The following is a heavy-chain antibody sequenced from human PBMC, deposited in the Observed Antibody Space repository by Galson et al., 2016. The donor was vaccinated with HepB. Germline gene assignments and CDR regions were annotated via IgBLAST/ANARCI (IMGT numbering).Heavy chain of an antibody. CDR1: KFTFSKYA. Sequence: LRLSCAASKFTFSKYAMTWVRQAPGKGLEWVSALNSIGGDTFYANSVKGRFTISRDNAKNTVSLQMNSLRAEDTAVYYCAKATGTSCYGALDVWGQGTTVTVSS. J-gene: IGHJ6*02. V-gene: IGHV3-23*01. CDR3: AKATGTSCYGALDV. D-gene: IGHD2-2*01. CDR2: LNSIGGDT.